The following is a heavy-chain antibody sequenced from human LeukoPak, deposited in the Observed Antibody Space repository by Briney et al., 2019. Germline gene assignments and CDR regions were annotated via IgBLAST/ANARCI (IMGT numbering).Heavy chain of an antibody. J-gene: IGHJ4*02. CDR3: AREVSSSWYYVDY. CDR2: ISSSSSTI. V-gene: IGHV3-48*01. CDR1: GFSFSTYT. Sequence: PGGSLRLSCAASGFSFSTYTMNWVRQAPGKGLDWVSYISSSSSTIYYADSVKGRFTISRDNANNSLYLQMNSLRAEDTAVYYCAREVSSSWYYVDYWGQGTLVTVSS. D-gene: IGHD6-13*01.